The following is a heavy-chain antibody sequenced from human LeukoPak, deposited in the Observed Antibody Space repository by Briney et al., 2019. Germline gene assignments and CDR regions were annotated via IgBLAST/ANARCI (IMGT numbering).Heavy chain of an antibody. J-gene: IGHJ4*02. V-gene: IGHV3-74*01. D-gene: IGHD3-22*01. CDR3: AKDRPLYYDSSGSMIDY. Sequence: PGGSLRLSCAASGFTFSSYWMHWVRQVPGKGLVWVSHINSEGTFTTYADSVKGRFTISRDNAKNTLYLQMNSLRAEDTAVYYCAKDRPLYYDSSGSMIDYWGQGTLVTVSS. CDR2: INSEGTFT. CDR1: GFTFSSYW.